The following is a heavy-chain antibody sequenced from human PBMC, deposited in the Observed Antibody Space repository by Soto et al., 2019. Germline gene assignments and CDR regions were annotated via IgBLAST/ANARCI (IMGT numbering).Heavy chain of an antibody. Sequence: QVQLVQSGAEVKKPGASVKVSCKATGYTFTSYAMHWVRQAPGQRLEWMGWINAGNGNTKYSQKFQGRVTITRDTSASTAYMELSSLRSEDTAVYYCARPGVGGSGSYYNYWGQGTLVTVSS. CDR3: ARPGVGGSGSYYNY. J-gene: IGHJ4*02. CDR2: INAGNGNT. D-gene: IGHD3-10*01. V-gene: IGHV1-3*01. CDR1: GYTFTSYA.